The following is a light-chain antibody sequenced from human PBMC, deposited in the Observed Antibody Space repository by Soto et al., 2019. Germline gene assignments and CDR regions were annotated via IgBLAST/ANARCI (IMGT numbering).Light chain of an antibody. Sequence: EIVLTQSPGTLSLSPGEGATLSCRASQIVTGDYLAWYQQKPGQAPRLLIYGASSRATGIPDRFSGSGSGTEFTLTITSLQSEDFALYYCQQYHNLWTFGQGTKVDIK. CDR1: QIVTGDY. J-gene: IGKJ1*01. CDR3: QQYHNLWT. CDR2: GAS. V-gene: IGKV3-20*01.